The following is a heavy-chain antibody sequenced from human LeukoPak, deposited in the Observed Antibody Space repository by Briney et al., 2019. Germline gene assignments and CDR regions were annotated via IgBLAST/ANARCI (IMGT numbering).Heavy chain of an antibody. CDR3: ASLTTPYSSSWSYYFDY. V-gene: IGHV4-59*08. CDR1: GGSISSNY. CDR2: INYSGNT. J-gene: IGHJ4*02. Sequence: PSETLSLTCTVSGGSISSNYWSWIRQPPGKGLQWVGYINYSGNTNYNPSLTGRVTVSVDTSKNQFSLKLSSVTAADTAVYYCASLTTPYSSSWSYYFDYWGQGTLVTVSS. D-gene: IGHD6-13*01.